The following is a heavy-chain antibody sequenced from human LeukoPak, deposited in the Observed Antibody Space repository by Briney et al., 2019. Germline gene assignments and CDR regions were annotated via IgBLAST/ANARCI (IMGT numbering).Heavy chain of an antibody. CDR3: AKDPEKGLAVARLEH. CDR2: IRYDGIYK. V-gene: IGHV3-30*02. CDR1: GFPFNNNG. D-gene: IGHD6-19*01. J-gene: IGHJ5*02. Sequence: GGSLRLSCAASGFPFNNNGMHWVRQAPGKGLEWVAFIRYDGIYKYYADSVKGRFTIFRDKSKTTLFLQMDSLRAEDTAVYYCAKDPEKGLAVARLEHWGQGTLVTVSS.